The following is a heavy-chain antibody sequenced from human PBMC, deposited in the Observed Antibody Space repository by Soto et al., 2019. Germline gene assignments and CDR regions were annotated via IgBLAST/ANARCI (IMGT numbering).Heavy chain of an antibody. CDR3: ARALEATIFGVVKAPYYFDY. CDR2: INPNSGGT. D-gene: IGHD3-3*01. Sequence: GASVKVSCKASGYTFTGYYMHWVRQAPGQGLEWMGWINPNSGGTNYAQKFQGWVTMTRDTSISTAYMELSRLRSDDTAVYYCARALEATIFGVVKAPYYFDYWGQGTLVTVSS. CDR1: GYTFTGYY. V-gene: IGHV1-2*04. J-gene: IGHJ4*02.